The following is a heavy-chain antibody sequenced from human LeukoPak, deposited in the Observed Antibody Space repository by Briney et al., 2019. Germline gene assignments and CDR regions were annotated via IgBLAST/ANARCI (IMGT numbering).Heavy chain of an antibody. CDR3: ARAPRWSGSTSFFDY. V-gene: IGHV4-59*01. Sequence: SEILSLTCTVSGGSITNFYGGWIRQSPGKELELIGYIYYSGSTNYNPSLKSRVTISVDTSKNQFSLKLSSMTAADTAIYYCARAPRWSGSTSFFDYWGQGTLVTVSS. J-gene: IGHJ4*02. D-gene: IGHD3-10*02. CDR2: IYYSGST. CDR1: GGSITNFY.